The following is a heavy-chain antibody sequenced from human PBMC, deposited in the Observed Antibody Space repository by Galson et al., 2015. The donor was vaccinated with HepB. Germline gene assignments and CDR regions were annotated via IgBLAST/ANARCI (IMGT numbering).Heavy chain of an antibody. D-gene: IGHD2-8*02. CDR2: ISSSSSYI. CDR1: GFTFSSYS. CDR3: ARAESTDHSYWFDY. Sequence: SLRLSCAASGFTFSSYSMNWVRQAPGKGLEWVSSISSSSSYIYYADSVKGRFTVSRDNAKNSLYLQMDSLRAEDTAVYFCARAESTDHSYWFDYWGQGTLVTVSS. J-gene: IGHJ4*02. V-gene: IGHV3-21*01.